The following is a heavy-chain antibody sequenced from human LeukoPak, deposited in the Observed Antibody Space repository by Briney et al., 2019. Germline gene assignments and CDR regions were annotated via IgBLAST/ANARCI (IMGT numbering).Heavy chain of an antibody. V-gene: IGHV3-30*16. Sequence: GGPLRLPCEPSGFPFRDYLMHGAPRPPAKGVGGGAFLSNDGRNIYHVDSVKGRFTISRDNSKNTLYLQMNSLGAEDTALYYCVRDAGTIWNYKNDPFDIWGQGTMVTVSS. D-gene: IGHD1-7*01. CDR3: VRDAGTIWNYKNDPFDI. J-gene: IGHJ3*02. CDR1: GFPFRDYL. CDR2: LSNDGRNI.